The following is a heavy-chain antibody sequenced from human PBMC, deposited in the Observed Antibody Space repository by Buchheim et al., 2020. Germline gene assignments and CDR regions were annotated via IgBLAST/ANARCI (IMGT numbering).Heavy chain of an antibody. Sequence: QVQLQESGPGLVKPSGTLSLTCAVSGGSISSSNWWSWVRQPPGKGLEWVSAIWYDGSNRYYADSVKGRFTISRDNSKNTLFLQVSSLRAEDTAVYYCAREEDCTSGNCYRGKFDYWGQGTL. D-gene: IGHD2-2*02. CDR2: IWYDGSNR. CDR1: GGSISSSNW. J-gene: IGHJ4*02. V-gene: IGHV3-33*08. CDR3: AREEDCTSGNCYRGKFDY.